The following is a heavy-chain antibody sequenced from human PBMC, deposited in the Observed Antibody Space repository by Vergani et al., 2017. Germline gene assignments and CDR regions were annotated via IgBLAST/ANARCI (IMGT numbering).Heavy chain of an antibody. CDR2: ISAYNGNT. V-gene: IGHV1-18*01. CDR1: GYTFTSYG. Sequence: QVQLVQSGAEVKKPGASVKVSCKASGYTFTSYGISWVRQAPGQGLEWMGWISAYNGNTNYAQKLQGRVTMTTATSTSLAYMELRSLRSDDTAVYYCATQRYDFRSGCPLWCFDYWRQARLVTV. D-gene: IGHD3-3*01. CDR3: ATQRYDFRSGCPLWCFDY. J-gene: IGHJ4*02.